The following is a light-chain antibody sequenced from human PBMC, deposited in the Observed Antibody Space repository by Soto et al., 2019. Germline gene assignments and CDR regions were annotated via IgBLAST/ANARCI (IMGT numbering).Light chain of an antibody. V-gene: IGKV1-39*01. J-gene: IGKJ3*01. CDR2: AAS. Sequence: DIQMTQSPSSLSSSVGDRVTIACRAIQSISSYLTWYQQKPGKAPKLLIYAASSLQSGVPSRFSGSGSVTDFTLTISSLQPEAFATYYCQQSDSSHLRFGPGPKVDIK. CDR3: QQSDSSHLR. CDR1: QSISSY.